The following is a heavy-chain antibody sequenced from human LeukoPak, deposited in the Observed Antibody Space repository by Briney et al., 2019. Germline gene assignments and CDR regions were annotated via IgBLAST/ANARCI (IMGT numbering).Heavy chain of an antibody. CDR2: ISGDGGST. CDR3: ARDSYGMDV. J-gene: IGHJ6*02. V-gene: IGHV3-43*02. CDR1: GFTFDDYA. Sequence: GGSLRLSCAASGFTFDDYAMYWVRQAPGKGLEWVSLISGDGGSTYYADSVKGRFTISRDNSKNTLYLQMNSLRAEDTAVYYCARDSYGMDVWGQGTTVTVSS.